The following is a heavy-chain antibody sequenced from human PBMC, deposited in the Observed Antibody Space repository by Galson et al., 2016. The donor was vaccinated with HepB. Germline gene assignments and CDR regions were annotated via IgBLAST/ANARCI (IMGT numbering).Heavy chain of an antibody. J-gene: IGHJ5*02. CDR3: ARVADLRYCSGASCFGADP. CDR2: ISAYSGNT. D-gene: IGHD2-15*01. CDR1: GYTFTSYG. V-gene: IGHV1-18*01. Sequence: SVKVSCKASGYTFTSYGISWVRQAPGQGLEWMGWISAYSGNTNYAQKFQGRVTMTTVTFTSTANMELRSLRSDDTAVYYCARVADLRYCSGASCFGADPWGQGTLVTVSS.